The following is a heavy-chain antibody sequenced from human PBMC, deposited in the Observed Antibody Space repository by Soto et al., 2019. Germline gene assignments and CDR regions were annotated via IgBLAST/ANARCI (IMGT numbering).Heavy chain of an antibody. D-gene: IGHD2-2*01. CDR3: ARGKAIDAAIYNWFDP. CDR1: GHTFTGYY. J-gene: IGHJ5*02. CDR2: INHNSGGT. Sequence: VQPVQSGAEVKKPGASVKISCKASGHTFTGYYIHWVRQSPGQGLEWMGWINHNSGGTDYGQKFQGRVTMTRDTSISTVYMELTRLRSADTAVYYCARGKAIDAAIYNWFDPWGQGTLVTVS. V-gene: IGHV1-2*02.